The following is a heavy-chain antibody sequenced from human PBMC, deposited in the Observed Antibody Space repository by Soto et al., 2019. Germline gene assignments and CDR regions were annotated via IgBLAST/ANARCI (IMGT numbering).Heavy chain of an antibody. J-gene: IGHJ6*02. V-gene: IGHV1-18*04. D-gene: IGHD6-13*01. CDR2: ISAYNGNT. Sequence: ASVKVSCKASGYTFTSYGISWVRQAPGQGXEWMGWISAYNGNTNYAQKLQGRVTMTTDTSTSTAYMELRSLRSDDTAVYYCARDGIAAAGDYYYYYGMDVWGQGTTVTVSS. CDR3: ARDGIAAAGDYYYYYGMDV. CDR1: GYTFTSYG.